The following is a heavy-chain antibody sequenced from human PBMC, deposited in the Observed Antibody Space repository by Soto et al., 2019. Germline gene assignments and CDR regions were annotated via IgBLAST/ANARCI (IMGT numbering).Heavy chain of an antibody. Sequence: ASVKVSCKASGYTFTDYYMHGVRQAPGQGLEWMGWINPNSGGTNYAQKFQGRVTMTRDTSISTAYMELSRLRSDDTAVYYCATSLESAYCLDYGGQGTLVTVSS. CDR1: GYTFTDYY. V-gene: IGHV1-2*02. D-gene: IGHD3-3*01. CDR3: ATSLESAYCLDY. J-gene: IGHJ4*02. CDR2: INPNSGGT.